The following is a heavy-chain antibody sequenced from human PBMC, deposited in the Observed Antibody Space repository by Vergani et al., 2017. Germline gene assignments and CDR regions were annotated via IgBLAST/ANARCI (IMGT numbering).Heavy chain of an antibody. CDR3: ASPRTAENPPKPLYYFYGLDV. CDR2: ITPFFPTG. V-gene: IGHV1-69*12. Sequence: QVQLMQSGAEVKKPGSSVKVSCKASGGTFNIYSVSWLRQAPGQGLEWMGGITPFFPTGHYAQKFQGRVTITADESATTVYMELSSLRSEDTAVYYCASPRTAENPPKPLYYFYGLDVWGQGTTVTVSS. D-gene: IGHD7-27*01. CDR1: GGTFNIYS. J-gene: IGHJ6*02.